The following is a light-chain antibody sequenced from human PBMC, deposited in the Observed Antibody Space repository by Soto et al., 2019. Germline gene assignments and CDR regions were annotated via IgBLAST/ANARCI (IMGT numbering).Light chain of an antibody. J-gene: IGKJ4*01. V-gene: IGKV1-9*01. CDR3: KQTYSTFVS. CDR1: QGISSY. CDR2: DAS. Sequence: DIQLTQSPSFLSASVGDRVTITCRASQGISSYLAWYQQKPGKAPNLLIYDASSLQSGVQSRFSGSGSGTDFTLTISSLQPEDFGTYYCKQTYSTFVSFGGGTKVDIK.